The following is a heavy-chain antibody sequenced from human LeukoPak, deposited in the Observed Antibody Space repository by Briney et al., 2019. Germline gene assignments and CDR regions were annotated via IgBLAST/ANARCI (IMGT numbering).Heavy chain of an antibody. D-gene: IGHD5-12*01. CDR1: GDSIRSGTYY. CDR3: ARGGGATRIDY. CDR2: IYTSGST. V-gene: IGHV4-61*02. J-gene: IGHJ4*02. Sequence: SETLPLTCSVSGDSIRSGTYYWSWIRQPAGKGLEWIGRIYTSGSTSYNPSLKSRVTISVDTSKNQFSLKLTSVTAADTAVYYCARGGGATRIDYWGQGTLVTVSS.